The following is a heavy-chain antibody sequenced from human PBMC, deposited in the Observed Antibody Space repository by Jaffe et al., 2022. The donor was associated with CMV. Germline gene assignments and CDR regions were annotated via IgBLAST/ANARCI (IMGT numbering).Heavy chain of an antibody. CDR3: ARGRRDLALRPLKRHCYYFDY. V-gene: IGHV4-34*01. D-gene: IGHD1-1*01. J-gene: IGHJ4*02. Sequence: QVQLQQWGAGLLKPSETLSLTCAVYGGSFSGYYWSWIRQPPGKGLEWIGEINHSGSTNYNPSLKSRVTISVDTSKNQFSLKLSSVTAADTAVYYCARGRRDLALRPLKRHCYYFDYWGQGTLVTVSS. CDR1: GGSFSGYY. CDR2: INHSGST.